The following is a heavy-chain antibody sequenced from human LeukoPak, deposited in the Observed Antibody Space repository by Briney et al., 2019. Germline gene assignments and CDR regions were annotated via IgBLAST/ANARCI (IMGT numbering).Heavy chain of an antibody. D-gene: IGHD3-10*01. Sequence: GGSLRLSCAASGFTVSSNYMSWVRQAPGKGLEWVSVIYSGGSTYYADSVKGRFTISRDNSKNTLYLQMNSLRAEDTAVYYCAKDALLWFGELPYYFDYWGQGTLVTVSS. CDR1: GFTVSSNY. J-gene: IGHJ4*02. CDR2: IYSGGST. V-gene: IGHV3-53*01. CDR3: AKDALLWFGELPYYFDY.